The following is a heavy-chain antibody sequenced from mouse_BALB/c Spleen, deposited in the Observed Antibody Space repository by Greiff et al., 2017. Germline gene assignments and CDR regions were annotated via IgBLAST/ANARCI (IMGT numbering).Heavy chain of an antibody. CDR1: GFAFSSYD. J-gene: IGHJ4*01. Sequence: EVKLVESGGGLVKPGGSLKLSCAASGFAFSSYDMSWVRQTPEKRLEWVAYISSGGGSTYYPDTVKGRFTISRDNAKNTLYLQMSSLKSEDTAMYYCARHLGRDYAMDYWGQGTSVTVSS. CDR2: ISSGGGST. D-gene: IGHD4-1*01. CDR3: ARHLGRDYAMDY. V-gene: IGHV5-12-1*01.